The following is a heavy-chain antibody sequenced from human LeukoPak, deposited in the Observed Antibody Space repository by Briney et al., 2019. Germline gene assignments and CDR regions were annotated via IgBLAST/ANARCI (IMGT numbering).Heavy chain of an antibody. D-gene: IGHD2-2*01. CDR2: IRADGSNK. CDR3: DCSSATCYAAGDY. V-gene: IGHV3-30*02. J-gene: IGHJ4*02. Sequence: PGGSLRLSCAASGFTFRNHAMHWVRQAPGKGLEWVAFIRADGSNKYYADSVKGRFTISRDNSKNTLYLQMKSLRAEDTAIYYCDCSSATCYAAGDYWGQGTLVTVSS. CDR1: GFTFRNHA.